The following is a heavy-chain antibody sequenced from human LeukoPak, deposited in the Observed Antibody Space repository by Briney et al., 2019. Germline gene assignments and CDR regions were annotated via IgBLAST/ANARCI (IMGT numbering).Heavy chain of an antibody. CDR1: GFTFSSYE. J-gene: IGHJ5*02. CDR3: ARAKPPDH. CDR2: ISGSSSTI. V-gene: IGHV3-48*01. Sequence: GGSLRLSCAASGFTFSSYEMNWVRQAPGKGLEWVSYISGSSSTIYYADSVKGRFTISRDNAKNSLFLQMNSLRADDTAVYYCARAKPPDHWGQGTLVTVSS.